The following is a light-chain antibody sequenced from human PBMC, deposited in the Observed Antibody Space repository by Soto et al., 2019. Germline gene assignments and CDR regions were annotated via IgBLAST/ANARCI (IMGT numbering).Light chain of an antibody. J-gene: IGKJ5*01. Sequence: EVVMTHSPANLSVSPLLVATLSFCSSQPVSDKLAWYQQKPGQAPRLLIYGASARALGIPDRFSGSGSGTEFSFNVTSLQSADFAVYYCHQYDQWPITFGQGTRLRL. CDR3: HQYDQWPIT. CDR2: GAS. CDR1: QPVSDK. V-gene: IGKV3-15*01.